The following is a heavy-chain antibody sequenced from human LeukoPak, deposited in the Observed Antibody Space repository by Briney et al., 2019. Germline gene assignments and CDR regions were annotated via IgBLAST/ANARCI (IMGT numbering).Heavy chain of an antibody. Sequence: ASVKVSCKASGYTFTGYYMHWVRQAPGQGLEWMGWINPNSGATLYAQKFQGRVTMTRDTSINTAYMELSSLRSDDTAVYYCARERAFWEAVSREYYFDYWGQGTLVTVSS. CDR2: INPNSGAT. CDR1: GYTFTGYY. V-gene: IGHV1-2*02. CDR3: ARERAFWEAVSREYYFDY. D-gene: IGHD6-19*01. J-gene: IGHJ4*02.